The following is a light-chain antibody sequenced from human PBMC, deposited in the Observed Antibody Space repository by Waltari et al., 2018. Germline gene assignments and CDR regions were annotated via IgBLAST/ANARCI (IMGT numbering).Light chain of an antibody. CDR3: QQYDDWPPWT. CDR2: GAS. J-gene: IGKJ1*01. V-gene: IGKV3-15*01. CDR1: QSVSDH. Sequence: EIVMTQSPATLSVSPGERATLSCRASQSVSDHLAWYQQKPGQAPSLLIYGASTRVTGIPARFSGSGSGTEFTLTISSLQSEDFAVYFCQQYDDWPPWTFGQGTKVEMK.